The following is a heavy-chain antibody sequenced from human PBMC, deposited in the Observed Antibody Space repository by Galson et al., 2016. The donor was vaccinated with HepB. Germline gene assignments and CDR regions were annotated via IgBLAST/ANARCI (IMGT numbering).Heavy chain of an antibody. D-gene: IGHD6-13*01. CDR2: VHSSGSS. V-gene: IGHV4-59*11. CDR3: ARGTLSCTGSSCCYQYFDL. J-gene: IGHJ2*01. Sequence: SETLSLTCTVSGDSNKVHYRSWIRQPPGKGLEWIGYVHSSGSSFYNPSLRGRVTISVDTSKNHFSLKLDSVTAADTAVYYCARGTLSCTGSSCCYQYFDLWGRGILLSVSS. CDR1: GDSNKVHY.